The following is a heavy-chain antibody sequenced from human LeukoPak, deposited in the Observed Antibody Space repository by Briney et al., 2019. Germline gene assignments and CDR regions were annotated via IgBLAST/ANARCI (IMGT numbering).Heavy chain of an antibody. CDR3: ARDFGPNILTGYFFDY. D-gene: IGHD3-9*01. V-gene: IGHV3-11*04. CDR1: GFTFSDYY. J-gene: IGHJ4*02. CDR2: ISSSGSTI. Sequence: GGSLRLSCAASGFTFSDYYMSWIRQAPGKGLEWVSYISSSGSTIYYADSVKGRFTIYRDSAKNSLYLQMNSLRAEDTAVYYCARDFGPNILTGYFFDYWGQGTLVTVSS.